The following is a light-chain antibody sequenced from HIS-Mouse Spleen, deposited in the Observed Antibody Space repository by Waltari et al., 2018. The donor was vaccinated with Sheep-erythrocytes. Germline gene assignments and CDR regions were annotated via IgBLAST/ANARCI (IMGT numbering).Light chain of an antibody. V-gene: IGKV3-20*01. Sequence: EIVLTQSPGTLSLSPGERATLSCRASQSVSSSYLAWYQQKPGQAPRLLIYGASSRATGIPDRFSGSGSGTYFTLTISRLEPEDFAVYYCQQYGSSLLLTFGGGTKVEIK. CDR3: QQYGSSLLLT. J-gene: IGKJ4*01. CDR2: GAS. CDR1: QSVSSSY.